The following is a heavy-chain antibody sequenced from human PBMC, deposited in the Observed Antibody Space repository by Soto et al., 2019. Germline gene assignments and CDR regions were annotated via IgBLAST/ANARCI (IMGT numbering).Heavy chain of an antibody. CDR2: ISGSGGST. V-gene: IGHV3-23*01. CDR1: GFTFSIYA. CDR3: AKAFTYYDFWSGYLY. D-gene: IGHD3-3*01. J-gene: IGHJ4*02. Sequence: AGGSLRLSCAASGFTFSIYAMSLVLQAPGKGLEWVSAISGSGGSTYYADSVKGRFTISRDNSKNTLYLQMNSLRAEDTAVYYCAKAFTYYDFWSGYLYWGQGTLVTVSS.